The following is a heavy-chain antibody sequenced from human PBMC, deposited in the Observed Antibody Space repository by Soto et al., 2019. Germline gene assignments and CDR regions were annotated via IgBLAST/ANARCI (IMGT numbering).Heavy chain of an antibody. V-gene: IGHV3-30-3*01. CDR1: GFTFSSYA. J-gene: IGHJ6*02. Sequence: QPGGSLRLSCAASGFTFSSYAMHWVRQAPGKGLEWVAVISYDGSNKYYADSVKGRFTISRDNSKNTLYLQMNSLRAEDTAVYYCARDGMVRGVIISYYYYGMDVWGQGTTVTVSS. D-gene: IGHD3-10*01. CDR2: ISYDGSNK. CDR3: ARDGMVRGVIISYYYYGMDV.